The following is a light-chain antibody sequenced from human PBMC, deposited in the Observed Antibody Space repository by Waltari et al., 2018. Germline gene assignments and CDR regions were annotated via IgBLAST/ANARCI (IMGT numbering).Light chain of an antibody. CDR1: QSVLYSSNNKTY. Sequence: DIVMTQSPDSLAVSLGERDTINCKSSQSVLYSSNNKTYLAWYQQKPGQPPKLLIYWASTRESGVPDRFSGSGSGTDFTLTISSLQAEDVAVYYCQQYYSTLITFGQGTRLEIK. CDR3: QQYYSTLIT. V-gene: IGKV4-1*01. CDR2: WAS. J-gene: IGKJ5*01.